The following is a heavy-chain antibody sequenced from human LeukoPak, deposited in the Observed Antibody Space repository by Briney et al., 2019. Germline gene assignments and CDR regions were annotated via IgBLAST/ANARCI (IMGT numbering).Heavy chain of an antibody. CDR3: AKDQGDGYNLFAFDI. CDR2: ISSSGSTI. V-gene: IGHV3-11*01. Sequence: NHGGSLRLSCAASGFTFSDYYMSWIRQAPGKGLEWVSYISSSGSTIYYADSVKGRFTISRDNAKNSLYLQMNSLRAEDTAVYYCAKDQGDGYNLFAFDIWGQGAMVTVSS. J-gene: IGHJ3*02. D-gene: IGHD5-24*01. CDR1: GFTFSDYY.